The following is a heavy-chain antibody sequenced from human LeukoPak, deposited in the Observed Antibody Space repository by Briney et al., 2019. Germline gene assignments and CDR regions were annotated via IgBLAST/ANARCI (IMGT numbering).Heavy chain of an antibody. D-gene: IGHD3-22*01. CDR2: IIPILGIA. J-gene: IGHJ3*02. V-gene: IGHV1-69*04. CDR3: ARGTITTGAFDI. CDR1: GGTFSSYA. Sequence: SVKVSCKASGGTFSSYAISWVRQAPGQGLEWMGRIIPILGIANYAQKFQGRVTITADKSTSTAYMELSSLRSEDTAVYYCARGTITTGAFDIWGQGTMVTVSS.